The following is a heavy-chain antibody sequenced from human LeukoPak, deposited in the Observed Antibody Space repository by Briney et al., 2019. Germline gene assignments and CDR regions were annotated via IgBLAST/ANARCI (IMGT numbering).Heavy chain of an antibody. Sequence: PGRSLRLSCAVSGFTFSSYGMHWVRRAPGKGLVWLAVIWYDGSEKYYADSVKGRVTISRDNSKNTLYLQMSSLRVEDTALYYCVRGGCRSTSCYDYWGQGTLVTVSS. CDR3: VRGGCRSTSCYDY. V-gene: IGHV3-33*01. CDR1: GFTFSSYG. J-gene: IGHJ4*02. CDR2: IWYDGSEK. D-gene: IGHD2-2*01.